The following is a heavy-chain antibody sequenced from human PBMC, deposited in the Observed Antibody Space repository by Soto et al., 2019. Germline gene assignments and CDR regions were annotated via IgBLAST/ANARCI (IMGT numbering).Heavy chain of an antibody. CDR3: ASVTTIWSN. J-gene: IGHJ4*02. CDR2: VNPNGEPT. Sequence: QVQVVQSGAEVKEPGASVKVSCKASGYSSSNYYTHWVRQAPGQGLEWMGIVNPNGEPTNYAQRFQGRVALTRDTSTNTDYMDLSRLTSDDTAIYFCASVTTIWSNWGQGTLVTVSS. V-gene: IGHV1-46*01. CDR1: GYSSSNYY. D-gene: IGHD2-21*02.